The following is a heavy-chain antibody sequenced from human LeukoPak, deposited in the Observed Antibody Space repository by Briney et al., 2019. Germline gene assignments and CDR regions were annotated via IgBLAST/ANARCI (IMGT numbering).Heavy chain of an antibody. D-gene: IGHD6-19*01. V-gene: IGHV1-69*02. CDR3: ATRYSSGWYYFDY. Sequence: SVKVSCKASGGTFSSYTISWVRQAPGQGLEWMGRIIPILGIANYAQKFQGRVAITADKSTSTAYMELSSLRSEDTAVYYCATRYSSGWYYFDYWGQGTLVTVSS. CDR1: GGTFSSYT. CDR2: IIPILGIA. J-gene: IGHJ4*02.